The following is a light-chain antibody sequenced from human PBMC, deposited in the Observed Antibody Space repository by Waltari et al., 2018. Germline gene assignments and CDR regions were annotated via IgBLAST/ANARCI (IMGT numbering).Light chain of an antibody. CDR2: AAS. J-gene: IGKJ4*01. Sequence: TQLTQSPSSLAASVGDRVTISCRTSQVILGYLAWYQQKPGKAPKLLIHAASTLQSGVPSRFSGSGSGMDFNITISNLQPEDFATYYCQQLKSYPITFGGGTKVEIK. CDR1: QVILGY. V-gene: IGKV1-9*01. CDR3: QQLKSYPIT.